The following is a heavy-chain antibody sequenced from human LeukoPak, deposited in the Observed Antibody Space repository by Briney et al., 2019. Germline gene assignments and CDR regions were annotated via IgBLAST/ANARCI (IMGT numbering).Heavy chain of an antibody. CDR2: IYYSGST. J-gene: IGHJ1*01. Sequence: PSETLSLTCTVSGGSISSYYWSWIRQPPGKGLEWIGYIYYSGSTNYNPSLKSRVTISVDTSKNQFSLKLSSVTAEDTAVYYCAKDLLAYCGGDCYPGCFQHWGQGTLVTVSS. CDR1: GGSISSYY. CDR3: AKDLLAYCGGDCYPGCFQH. V-gene: IGHV4-59*01. D-gene: IGHD2-21*02.